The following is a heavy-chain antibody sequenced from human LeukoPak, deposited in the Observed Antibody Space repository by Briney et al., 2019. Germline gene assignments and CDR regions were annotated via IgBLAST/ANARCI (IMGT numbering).Heavy chain of an antibody. CDR2: ISGSGGGT. CDR1: GFTFSSYA. V-gene: IGHV3-23*01. CDR3: AKDLLRSGSWYFDY. J-gene: IGHJ4*02. Sequence: PGGSLRLSCAASGFTFSSYAMSWVRQAPGKGLEWVSAISGSGGGTYYADSVKGRFTISRDNSKNTLYLQMNSLRAEDTAVYYCAKDLLRSGSWYFDYWGQGTLVTVSS. D-gene: IGHD3-10*02.